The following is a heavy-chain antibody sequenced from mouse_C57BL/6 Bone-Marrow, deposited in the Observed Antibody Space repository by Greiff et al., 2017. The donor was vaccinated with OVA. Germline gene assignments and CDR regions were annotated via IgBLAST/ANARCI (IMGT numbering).Heavy chain of an antibody. CDR1: GFTFSSYG. J-gene: IGHJ2*01. Sequence: DVKLVESGGDLVKPGGSLKLSCAASGFTFSSYGMSWVRQTPDKRLGWVATISSGGSYTYYPDSVKGRFTISRDNAKNTLYLQMSSLKSEDTAMYYCARHWDVYFDYWGQGTTLTVSS. CDR3: ARHWDVYFDY. V-gene: IGHV5-6*02. CDR2: ISSGGSYT. D-gene: IGHD4-1*01.